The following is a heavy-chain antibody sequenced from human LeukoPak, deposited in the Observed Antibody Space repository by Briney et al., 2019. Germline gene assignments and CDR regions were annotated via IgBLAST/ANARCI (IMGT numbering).Heavy chain of an antibody. CDR1: GFTFSSYW. D-gene: IGHD1-26*01. CDR2: INSGGSST. J-gene: IGHJ4*02. CDR3: ARAVGATSPTIDY. Sequence: GGSLRISCAASGFTFSSYWMHWVRQAPGKGLVWVSRINSGGSSTSYADSVKGRFTISRDNAKNTLYLQMNSLRAEDTAVYYCARAVGATSPTIDYWGQGTLVTVSS. V-gene: IGHV3-74*01.